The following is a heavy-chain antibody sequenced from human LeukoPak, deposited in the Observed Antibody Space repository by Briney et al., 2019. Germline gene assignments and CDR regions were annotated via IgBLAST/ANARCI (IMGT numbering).Heavy chain of an antibody. J-gene: IGHJ4*02. D-gene: IGHD6-19*01. V-gene: IGHV3-23*01. CDR2: ISGSGGST. Sequence: GGSLRLSCAASGFTVSSSYAMSWVRQAPGKGLEWVSAISGSGGSTYYADSVKGRFTTSRDNSKNTLYLQMNSLRAEDTAVYYCAKEPGYSSGWTFDYWGQGTLVTVSS. CDR1: GFTVSSSYA. CDR3: AKEPGYSSGWTFDY.